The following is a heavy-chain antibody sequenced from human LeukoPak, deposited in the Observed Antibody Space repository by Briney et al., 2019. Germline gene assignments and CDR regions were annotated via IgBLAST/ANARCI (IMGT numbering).Heavy chain of an antibody. V-gene: IGHV3-7*01. Sequence: GGSLRLSCAASGFTFSDYWMGWVRQAPGKGLEWVANIKQDGSEKYYVDSVKGRFTISRDNAKSSLYLQMNSLRAEDTAVYYCARGYFDVDYWGQGTLVTVSS. CDR1: GFTFSDYW. CDR2: IKQDGSEK. CDR3: ARGYFDVDY. J-gene: IGHJ4*02. D-gene: IGHD3-9*01.